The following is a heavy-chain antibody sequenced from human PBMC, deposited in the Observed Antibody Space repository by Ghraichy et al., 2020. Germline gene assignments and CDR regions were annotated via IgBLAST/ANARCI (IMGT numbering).Heavy chain of an antibody. D-gene: IGHD3-9*01. CDR3: ARGIDILTGYYAEYFQH. V-gene: IGHV1-2*02. Sequence: ASVKVSCKASRYTFTGYYMHWVRQAPGQGLEWMGWINPNSGGTNYAQKFQGRVTMTRDTSISTAYMELSRLRSDDTAVYYCARGIDILTGYYAEYFQHWGQGTLVTVSS. CDR2: INPNSGGT. CDR1: RYTFTGYY. J-gene: IGHJ1*01.